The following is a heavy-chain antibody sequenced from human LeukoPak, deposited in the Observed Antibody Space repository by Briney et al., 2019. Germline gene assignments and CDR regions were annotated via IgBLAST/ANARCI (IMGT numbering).Heavy chain of an antibody. D-gene: IGHD5-18*01. CDR1: GVTFSDYY. CDR2: VNHSGST. J-gene: IGHJ4*02. Sequence: TSETLSRNSAVYGVTFSDYYWSWIPQPPGKGLEWIGEVNHSGSTNYNPSLKSRATISVDTSKNQFSLKLSSVTAADTAVYYCARGGYSYGYGYWGQGNLVTVSS. V-gene: IGHV4-34*01. CDR3: ARGGYSYGYGY.